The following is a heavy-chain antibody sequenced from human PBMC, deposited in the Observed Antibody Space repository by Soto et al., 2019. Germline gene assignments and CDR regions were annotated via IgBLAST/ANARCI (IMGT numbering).Heavy chain of an antibody. CDR2: ISANGQGI. CDR3: AKDRSYPRDQFHT. V-gene: IGHV3-23*01. J-gene: IGHJ5*02. CDR1: GFTFNNYA. D-gene: IGHD5-18*01. Sequence: GGSLRLSCAAYGFTFNNYAMSWVRQAPGKGMEWVSAISANGQGIYYADSVKGRFIISSDTSKNTVFLHMNSLTAEDTAVYYCAKDRSYPRDQFHTWGQGTLVTVSS.